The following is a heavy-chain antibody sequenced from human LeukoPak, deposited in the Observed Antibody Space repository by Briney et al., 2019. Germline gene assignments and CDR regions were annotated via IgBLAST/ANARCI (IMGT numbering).Heavy chain of an antibody. Sequence: PGGSLRLSCAASGFTFSSYWMHWVRQAPGKGLVWVSRINSDGSSTSYADSVRGRFSISRDNAKNTLYLQMNSLRAEDTAVYSCARGQFRLSDYDSSAFDYWGQGTLVTVSS. CDR1: GFTFSSYW. J-gene: IGHJ4*02. D-gene: IGHD3-22*01. CDR2: INSDGSST. V-gene: IGHV3-74*01. CDR3: ARGQFRLSDYDSSAFDY.